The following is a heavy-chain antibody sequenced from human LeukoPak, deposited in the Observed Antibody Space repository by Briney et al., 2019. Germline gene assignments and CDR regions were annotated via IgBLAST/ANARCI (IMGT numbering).Heavy chain of an antibody. D-gene: IGHD2-2*02. V-gene: IGHV4-39*01. CDR2: IYYSGST. J-gene: IGHJ5*02. CDR1: GGSNSSSSYY. CDR3: ARHEIVVVPAAILCGWFDP. Sequence: SETLSLTCTVSGGSNSSSSYYWGWIRQPPGKGREWIGSIYYSGSTYYNPSLKSRVTISVDTSKNQFSLKLSSVTAADTAVYYCARHEIVVVPAAILCGWFDPWGQGTLVTVSS.